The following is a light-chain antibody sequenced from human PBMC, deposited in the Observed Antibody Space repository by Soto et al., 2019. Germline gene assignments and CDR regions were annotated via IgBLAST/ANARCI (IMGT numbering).Light chain of an antibody. CDR3: QQYGNSPRYS. J-gene: IGKJ2*03. V-gene: IGKV3-20*01. CDR2: GTS. Sequence: IVLTQSPGTLSLSLGDRATLSCRASQSVTTTYLAWYQQKPGQAPRLLIYGTSNRATGIPARFSGSGSGTEFTRTIIRREHEDFAVYYCQQYGNSPRYSFGQGTKVEIK. CDR1: QSVTTTY.